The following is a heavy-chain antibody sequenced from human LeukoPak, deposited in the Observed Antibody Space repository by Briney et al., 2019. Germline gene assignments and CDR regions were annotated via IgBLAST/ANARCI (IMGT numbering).Heavy chain of an antibody. Sequence: GGSLRLSCAASGFTFSDYYMNWVRQAPGKGLEWVSTISGGGGSTYYADSVKGRFTISRDNSKNTLYLQVNSLRAEDTAVYYCAKGGKWDVTPFDYWGQGTLVTVSS. D-gene: IGHD1-26*01. V-gene: IGHV3-23*01. CDR3: AKGGKWDVTPFDY. CDR1: GFTFSDYY. J-gene: IGHJ4*02. CDR2: ISGGGGST.